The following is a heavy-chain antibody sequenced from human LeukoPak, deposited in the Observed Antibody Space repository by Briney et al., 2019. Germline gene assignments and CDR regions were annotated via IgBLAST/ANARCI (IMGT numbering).Heavy chain of an antibody. D-gene: IGHD3-16*01. CDR3: ATLGYYFDY. J-gene: IGHJ4*02. CDR1: GGSISSSNW. CDR2: INHSGST. V-gene: IGHV4-4*02. Sequence: SETLSLTCAVSGGSISSSNWWSWVRQPPGKGLEWIGEINHSGSTNYNPSLKSRVTISVDTSKNQFSLKLSSVTAADTAVYYCATLGYYFDYWGQGTLVTVSS.